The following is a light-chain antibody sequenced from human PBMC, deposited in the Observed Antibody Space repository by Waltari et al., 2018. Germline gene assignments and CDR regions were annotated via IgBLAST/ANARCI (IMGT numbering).Light chain of an antibody. V-gene: IGLV3-27*01. CDR2: KDS. CDR1: VLAKKY. J-gene: IGLJ2*01. CDR3: YCAADSNVRV. Sequence: SYELTQPSSVSVSPGQTARITCSGDVLAKKYVRWFQQKPGQAPVLVIYKDSERPSGLPDRISGSTSGTTVTLTISGAQVEDEADYYCYCAADSNVRVFGGGTRLTVL.